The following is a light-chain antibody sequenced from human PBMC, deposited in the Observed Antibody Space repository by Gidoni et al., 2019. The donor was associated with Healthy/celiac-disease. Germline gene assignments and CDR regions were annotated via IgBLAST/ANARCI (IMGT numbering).Light chain of an antibody. CDR1: SGHSSYA. CDR2: LNSDGSH. Sequence: QLVLTQSPSASASLGASVKLTCTLSSGHSSYAIAWHQQPEKGPRYLMKLNSDGSHSKGDGIPDRFSGSSAGAERYLTISSLQSEDEADYYCQTCGTGIQVFGGGTKLTVL. V-gene: IGLV4-69*01. J-gene: IGLJ3*02. CDR3: QTCGTGIQV.